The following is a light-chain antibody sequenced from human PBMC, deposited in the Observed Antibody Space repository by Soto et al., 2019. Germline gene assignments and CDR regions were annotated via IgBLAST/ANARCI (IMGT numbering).Light chain of an antibody. CDR3: CSYAGRPYV. CDR2: EVS. Sequence: QSALTQPRSVSGSPGQSVTISCTGTSSDVGGYNYVSWYQQYPGKAPKLVIYEVSKRPSRVPDRFPGSKSGNTASLTISGVQADDEADYYCCSYAGRPYVFGTGTKLTVL. V-gene: IGLV2-11*01. J-gene: IGLJ1*01. CDR1: SSDVGGYNY.